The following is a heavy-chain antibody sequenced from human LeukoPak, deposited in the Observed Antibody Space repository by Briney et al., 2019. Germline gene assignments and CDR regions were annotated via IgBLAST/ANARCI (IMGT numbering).Heavy chain of an antibody. CDR2: INPNSGGT. J-gene: IGHJ5*02. CDR3: ARDPSTTVTTSSNWFDP. V-gene: IGHV1-2*06. D-gene: IGHD4-11*01. CDR1: GYTFTGYY. Sequence: GASVEVSCKASGYTFTGYYMHWVRQAPGQGLEWMGRINPNSGGTNYAQKFQGRVTMTRDTSISTAYMELSRLRSDDTAVYYCARDPSTTVTTSSNWFDPWGQGTLVTVSS.